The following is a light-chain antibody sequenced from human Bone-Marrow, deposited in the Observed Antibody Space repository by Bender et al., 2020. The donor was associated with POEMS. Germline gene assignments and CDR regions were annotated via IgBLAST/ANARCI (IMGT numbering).Light chain of an antibody. CDR2: SDN. Sequence: QSVLAQPPSASGTPGQRVTISCSGSNSNIGSNNVNWYQQLPGTAPKLLIYSDNTRPSGVPGRFSGSKSGTSASLAISGLQSEDEATYYCAAWDDNLDGVLFGGGTKLTVL. CDR3: AAWDDNLDGVL. CDR1: NSNIGSNN. J-gene: IGLJ2*01. V-gene: IGLV1-44*01.